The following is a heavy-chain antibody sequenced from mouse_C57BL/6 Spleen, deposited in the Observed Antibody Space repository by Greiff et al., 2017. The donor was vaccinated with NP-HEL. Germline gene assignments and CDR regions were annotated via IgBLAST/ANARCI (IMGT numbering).Heavy chain of an antibody. Sequence: LFHPLFSLKLSFSSSLFTFIYYLIHFFLHSPYNFLEFVSYIIMCSSTIYYSDTVKGRFTISRDNAKNTLFLQMTSLRSEDTAMYYCARPAITTVVAHFDVWGTGTTVTVSS. CDR1: LFTFIYYL. J-gene: IGHJ1*03. CDR2: IIMCSSTI. D-gene: IGHD1-1*01. CDR3: ARPAITTVVAHFDV. V-gene: IGHV5-17*01.